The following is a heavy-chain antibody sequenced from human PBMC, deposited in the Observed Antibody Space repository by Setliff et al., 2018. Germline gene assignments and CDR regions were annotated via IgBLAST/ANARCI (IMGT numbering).Heavy chain of an antibody. J-gene: IGHJ4*02. D-gene: IGHD3-9*01. CDR2: ISSSGSTI. Sequence: GGSLRLSCAASGFTFSDYYMSWIRQAPGKGLEWVSYISSSGSTIYYADSVKGRFTISRDNAKNSLYLQMNSLRAEDTAVYYCARDSHTYYDILTGYLDLDYWGQGTLVTVSS. CDR1: GFTFSDYY. V-gene: IGHV3-11*04. CDR3: ARDSHTYYDILTGYLDLDY.